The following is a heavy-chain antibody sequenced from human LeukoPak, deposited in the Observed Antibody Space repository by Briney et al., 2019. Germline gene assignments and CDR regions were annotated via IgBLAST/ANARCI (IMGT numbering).Heavy chain of an antibody. CDR3: ARRAYYYDSSGYYAY. V-gene: IGHV4-34*01. D-gene: IGHD3-22*01. Sequence: SETLSLTCAVYGGSFSGYYWSWIRQPPGKGLEWIGSIYYSGSTYYNPPLKSRVTISVDTSKNQFSLKLSSVTAADTAVYYCARRAYYYDSSGYYAYWGQGTLVTVSS. CDR1: GGSFSGYY. J-gene: IGHJ4*02. CDR2: IYYSGST.